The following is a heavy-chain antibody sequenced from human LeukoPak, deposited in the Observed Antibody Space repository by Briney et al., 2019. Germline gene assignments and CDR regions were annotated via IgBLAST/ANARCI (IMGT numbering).Heavy chain of an antibody. CDR1: GGSISSYY. J-gene: IGHJ4*02. CDR3: ARDLWGSGGY. V-gene: IGHV4-59*01. Sequence: SETLSLTCTVSGGSISSYYWSWIRQPPGKGLEWIGYIYYSGSTNYNPSLKSRVTIPVDTSKNQFSLKLSSVTAADTAVYYCARDLWGSGGYWGQGTLVTVSS. D-gene: IGHD3-16*01. CDR2: IYYSGST.